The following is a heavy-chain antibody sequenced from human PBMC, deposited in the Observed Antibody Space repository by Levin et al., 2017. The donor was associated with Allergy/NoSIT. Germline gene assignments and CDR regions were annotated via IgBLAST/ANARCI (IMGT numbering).Heavy chain of an antibody. CDR2: MYPGSST. CDR3: ARVVYGRGSTINTYYYMDV. V-gene: IGHV3-66*01. J-gene: IGHJ6*03. D-gene: IGHD3-10*01. Sequence: GASVKVSCAVSGFSTSTNYMSWVRQSPGKGLEWVSLMYPGSSTYNADAVKGRFTISRDNSKNTLFLQMTSLRAEDTAVYYCARVVYGRGSTINTYYYMDVWGKGTTVTVSS. CDR1: GFSTSTNY.